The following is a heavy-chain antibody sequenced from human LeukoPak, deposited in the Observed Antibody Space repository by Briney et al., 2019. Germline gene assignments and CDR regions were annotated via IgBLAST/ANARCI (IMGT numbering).Heavy chain of an antibody. CDR1: GLTFSNYA. J-gene: IGHJ4*02. CDR2: ISGRGTST. CDR3: AKDRAQQLVLDF. D-gene: IGHD6-13*01. Sequence: GGSLRLSCAASGLTFSNYAMTWVRQAPGKGLECVSVISGRGTSTYYADSVKGRFTISRDNSKNTLYLQMNSLRAEDTAVYYCAKDRAQQLVLDFWGQGTLVTVSS. V-gene: IGHV3-23*01.